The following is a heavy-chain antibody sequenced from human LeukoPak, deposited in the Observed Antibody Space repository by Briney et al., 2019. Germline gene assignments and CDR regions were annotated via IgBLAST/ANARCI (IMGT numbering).Heavy chain of an antibody. CDR2: ITGSGTNR. D-gene: IGHD3-9*01. V-gene: IGHV3-23*01. J-gene: IGHJ4*02. CDR3: VIWGDYDVLTGYYVPDY. Sequence: GASLRLSCVASGFTFSNYTMSWVRQAPGKGLEWVSAITGSGTNRYYADSLKGRFTTSRDNSKNTVFLQMNSLRHEDTAIYYCVIWGDYDVLTGYYVPDYWGQGTLVTVAS. CDR1: GFTFSNYT.